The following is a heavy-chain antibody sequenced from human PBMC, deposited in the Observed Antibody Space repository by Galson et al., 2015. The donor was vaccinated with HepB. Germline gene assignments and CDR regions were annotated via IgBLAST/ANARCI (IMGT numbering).Heavy chain of an antibody. J-gene: IGHJ4*02. CDR1: GFSFSNYW. CDR3: ARARCTSTSCFFDY. D-gene: IGHD2-2*01. Sequence: SLRLSCAASGFSFSNYWMSWVRQAPGRGLEWVANIKQDGSAKYYVDSVKGRFTISRDNAKNSLYLQMNSLRAEDTAVYYCARARCTSTSCFFDYWGQGTLVTVSS. V-gene: IGHV3-7*03. CDR2: IKQDGSAK.